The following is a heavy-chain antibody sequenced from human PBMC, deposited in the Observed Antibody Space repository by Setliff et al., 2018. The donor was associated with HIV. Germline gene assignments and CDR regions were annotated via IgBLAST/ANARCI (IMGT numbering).Heavy chain of an antibody. D-gene: IGHD3-10*01. J-gene: IGHJ5*02. V-gene: IGHV4-4*07. Sequence: PSETLSLTCTISGGSFGVYRWSWIRQSAGGGLEWIGRIDSSGTTDYKPSLKGRVAISVDTSRSQFSLRVTSVTAADTAVYFCARDRHSSGLGSYGPWGPGILVTVSS. CDR1: GGSFGVYR. CDR3: ARDRHSSGLGSYGP. CDR2: IDSSGTT.